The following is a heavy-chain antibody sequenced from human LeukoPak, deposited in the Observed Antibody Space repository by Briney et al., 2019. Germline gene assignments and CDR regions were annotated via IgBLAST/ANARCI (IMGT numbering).Heavy chain of an antibody. Sequence: GRSLRLSCAASGFTFSSYGMYWVRQAPGKGLEWVAVISYDGSNKYYADSVKGRFTISRDNSKNTLYLQMNSLRAEDTAVYYCATNGPGKSRYFDYWGQGTLVTVSS. CDR3: ATNGPGKSRYFDY. V-gene: IGHV3-30*03. D-gene: IGHD2-8*01. J-gene: IGHJ4*02. CDR2: ISYDGSNK. CDR1: GFTFSSYG.